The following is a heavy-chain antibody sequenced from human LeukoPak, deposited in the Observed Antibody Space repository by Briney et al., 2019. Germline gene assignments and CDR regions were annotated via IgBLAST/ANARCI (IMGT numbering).Heavy chain of an antibody. CDR1: GFTVSSIY. CDR2: IYSGGST. J-gene: IGHJ4*02. CDR3: ARDGDVLRPHRILDY. D-gene: IGHD3-3*01. V-gene: IGHV3-53*01. Sequence: PGGSLRLSCAASGFTVSSIYMSWVRQAPGKGLEWVSVIYSGGSTDYADSVKGRFTISRDNAKNSLYLQMNSLRAEDTAVYYCARDGDVLRPHRILDYWGQGTLVTVSS.